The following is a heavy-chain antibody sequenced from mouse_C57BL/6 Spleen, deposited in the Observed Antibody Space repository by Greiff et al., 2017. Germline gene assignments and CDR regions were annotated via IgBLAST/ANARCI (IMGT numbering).Heavy chain of an antibody. CDR2: IDPSDSYT. CDR1: GYTFTSYW. Sequence: QVQLQQPGAELVRPGTSVKLSCKASGYTFTSYWMHWVKQRPGQGLEWIGVIDPSDSYTNYNQKFKGKATLTVDTSSSTAYMQLSSLTSEDSAVYYCARRGSSAWFAYWGQGTTLTVSS. CDR3: ARRGSSAWFAY. D-gene: IGHD1-1*01. V-gene: IGHV1-59*01. J-gene: IGHJ2*01.